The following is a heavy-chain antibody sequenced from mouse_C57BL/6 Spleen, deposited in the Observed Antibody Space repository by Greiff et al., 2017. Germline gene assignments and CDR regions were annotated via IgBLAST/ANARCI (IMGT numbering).Heavy chain of an antibody. CDR2: ISYDGSN. Sequence: VQLKESGPGLVKPSQSLSLTCSVTGYSITSGYYWNWIRQFPGNKLEWMGYISYDGSNNYNPSLKNRISITRDTSKNQFFLKLNSVTTEDTATYYCARDDDAMDYWGQGTSVTVSS. CDR3: ARDDDAMDY. CDR1: GYSITSGYY. D-gene: IGHD2-3*01. J-gene: IGHJ4*01. V-gene: IGHV3-6*01.